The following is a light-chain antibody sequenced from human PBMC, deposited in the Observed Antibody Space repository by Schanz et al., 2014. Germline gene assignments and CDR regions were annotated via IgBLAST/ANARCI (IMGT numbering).Light chain of an antibody. CDR3: HQRSTWLRVT. V-gene: IGKV3D-20*02. CDR2: GAS. Sequence: EIVLTQSPGTLSLSPGERATLSCRASQSVGSSYLAWYQQKPGQAPRLLIYGASSRATGIPVRFSGSGSGTDFTLTINSLEPEDSAIYYCHQRSTWLRVTFGGGTRVEIK. J-gene: IGKJ4*01. CDR1: QSVGSSY.